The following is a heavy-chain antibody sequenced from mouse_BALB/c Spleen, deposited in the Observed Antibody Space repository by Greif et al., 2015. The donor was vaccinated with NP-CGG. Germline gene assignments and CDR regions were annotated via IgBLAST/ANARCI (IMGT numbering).Heavy chain of an antibody. CDR3: ARCYYGSSYAMDY. V-gene: IGHV5-17*02. J-gene: IGHJ4*01. CDR2: ISSGSSTI. D-gene: IGHD1-1*01. CDR1: GFTFSSFG. Sequence: VMLVESGGGLVQPGGSRKLSCAASGFTFSSFGMHWVRQAPEKGLEWVAYISSGSSTIYYADTVKGRFTISRDNPKNXLFLQMTSLRSEDTAMYYCARCYYGSSYAMDYWGQGTSVTVSS.